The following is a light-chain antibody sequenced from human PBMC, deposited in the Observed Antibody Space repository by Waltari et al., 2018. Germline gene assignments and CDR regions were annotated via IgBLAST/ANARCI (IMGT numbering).Light chain of an antibody. Sequence: QLVLTQSPSASASLGASVKLTCTLSSGHGSDAIAWHQQQPEKGPRYLMKVNSDGSHSNGDGIPDRFSGSSSGAERYLIISSLQSEDEADYYCQTGGHGIWVFGGGTKLTVL. CDR3: QTGGHGIWV. CDR2: VNSDGSH. J-gene: IGLJ3*02. CDR1: SGHGSDA. V-gene: IGLV4-69*01.